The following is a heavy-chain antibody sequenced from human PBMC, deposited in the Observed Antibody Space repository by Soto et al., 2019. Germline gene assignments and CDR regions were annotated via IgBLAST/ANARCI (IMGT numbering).Heavy chain of an antibody. CDR2: IIPIQGKA. CDR3: AKSVLFVDHAYMDV. V-gene: IGHV1-69*02. J-gene: IGHJ6*03. CDR1: GGSFISYS. D-gene: IGHD2-21*01. Sequence: QVQLVQSGAELKKPGSSVKVSCESSGGSFISYSFTWVRQAPGQGLEWMGRIIPIQGKANYELKFQDRVTFTADRSTRTAYMELRSLRPEDTAVYYCAKSVLFVDHAYMDVWGKGTTVTVAS.